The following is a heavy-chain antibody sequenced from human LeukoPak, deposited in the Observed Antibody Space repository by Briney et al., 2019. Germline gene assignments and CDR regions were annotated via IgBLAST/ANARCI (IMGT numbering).Heavy chain of an antibody. CDR3: ARSPPSYCGGDCYHNDY. J-gene: IGHJ4*02. CDR1: GYTFTCYY. D-gene: IGHD2-21*02. Sequence: ASVKVSCKASGYTFTCYYMHWVRQAPGQGLEWMGRINPNSGGTNYAQKFQGRVTMTRDTSISTAYMELSRLRSDDTAVYYCARSPPSYCGGDCYHNDYWGQRTLVTVSS. V-gene: IGHV1-2*06. CDR2: INPNSGGT.